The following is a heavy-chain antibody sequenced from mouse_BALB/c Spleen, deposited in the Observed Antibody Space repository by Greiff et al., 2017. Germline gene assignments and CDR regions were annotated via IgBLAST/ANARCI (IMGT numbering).Heavy chain of an antibody. Sequence: QVQLQQSGAELVRPGTSVKVSCKASGYAFTNYLIEWVKQRPGQGLEWIGVINPGSGGTNYNEKFKGKATLPADKSSSTAYMQLSSLTSDDSAVYFCARRGLDYFDYWGQGTTLTVSS. D-gene: IGHD2-2*01. J-gene: IGHJ2*01. CDR3: ARRGLDYFDY. CDR1: GYAFTNYL. CDR2: INPGSGGT. V-gene: IGHV1-54*01.